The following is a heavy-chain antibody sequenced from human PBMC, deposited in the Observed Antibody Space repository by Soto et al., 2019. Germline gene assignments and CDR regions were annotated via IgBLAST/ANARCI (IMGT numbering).Heavy chain of an antibody. CDR3: ARTNYNWNFDY. CDR2: IYYGGST. J-gene: IGHJ4*02. D-gene: IGHD1-20*01. Sequence: SETLSLTCTVSGGSISSGDYYWSWIRQPPGKGLEWIGYIYYGGSTYYNPSLKSRVTISVDTSKNQFSLKLSSVTAADTAVYYCARTNYNWNFDYWGQGTLVTVSS. CDR1: GGSISSGDYY. V-gene: IGHV4-30-4*01.